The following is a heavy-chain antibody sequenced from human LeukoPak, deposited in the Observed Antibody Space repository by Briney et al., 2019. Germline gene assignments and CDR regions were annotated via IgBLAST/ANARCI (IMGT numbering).Heavy chain of an antibody. CDR3: ARHSAYTAILY. CDR2: IYTSGST. V-gene: IGHV4-61*02. Sequence: SQTLSLTCTVSGGSISSGSYYWSWIRQPAGKGLEWIGRIYTSGSTNYNPSLKSRVTISVDTSKNQFSLKLSSVTAADTAVYYCARHSAYTAILYWGQGTLVTVSS. CDR1: GGSISSGSYY. D-gene: IGHD5-18*01. J-gene: IGHJ4*02.